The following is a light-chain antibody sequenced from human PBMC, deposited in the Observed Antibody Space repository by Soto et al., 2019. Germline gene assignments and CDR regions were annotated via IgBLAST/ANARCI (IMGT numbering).Light chain of an antibody. CDR3: SSYTTSSTYV. CDR1: SSDVGGYNS. Sequence: QSALTQPASVSGSPGQSFTISCTGTSSDVGGYNSVSWYQHHPGKAPKLMIYNVSNRPSGVSSRFSGSKSGNTASLTISGLQAEDEADYYCSSYTTSSTYVFATGTKLTVL. CDR2: NVS. J-gene: IGLJ1*01. V-gene: IGLV2-14*03.